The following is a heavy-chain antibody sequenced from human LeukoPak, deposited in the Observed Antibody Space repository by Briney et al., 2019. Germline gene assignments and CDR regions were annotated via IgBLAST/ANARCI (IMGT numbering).Heavy chain of an antibody. CDR2: ISSSGSII. CDR3: ARRYDSSGYFLGDAFDI. J-gene: IGHJ3*02. CDR1: GFTFSDYY. Sequence: GGSLRLSCAASGFTFSDYYMSWLRQAPGKGLEWVSYISSSGSIIYYADSVKGRFTISRDNSKNTLYLQMNSLRAEDTAVYYCARRYDSSGYFLGDAFDIWGQGTMVTVSS. V-gene: IGHV3-11*01. D-gene: IGHD3-22*01.